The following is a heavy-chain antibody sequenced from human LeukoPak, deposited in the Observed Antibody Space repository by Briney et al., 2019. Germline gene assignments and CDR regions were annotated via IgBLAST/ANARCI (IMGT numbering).Heavy chain of an antibody. CDR2: ISGSGGST. V-gene: IGHV3-23*01. Sequence: GGSLRLSCAASGFTFSSYAISWVRQAPGKGLEWVSAISGSGGSTYYADSVKGRFTISRDNSKNTLYLQMNSLRAEDTAVYYCAKDGLSGLGYCSGGSXYAXVGXXXXIWGXXXMXTVSS. J-gene: IGHJ3*02. CDR3: AKDGLSGLGYCSGGSXYAXVGXXXXI. CDR1: GFTFSSYA. D-gene: IGHD2-15*01.